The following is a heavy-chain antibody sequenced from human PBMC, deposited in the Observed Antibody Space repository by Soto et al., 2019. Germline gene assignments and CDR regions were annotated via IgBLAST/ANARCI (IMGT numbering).Heavy chain of an antibody. J-gene: IGHJ6*02. CDR2: INPNSGGT. CDR3: ARSGGNSREYYYYYGMDV. CDR1: GYTFTGYY. Sequence: ASVKVSCKASGYTFTGYYMHWVRQAPGQGXEWMGWINPNSGGTNYAQKFQGRVTMTRDTSISTAYMELSRLRSDDTAVYYCARSGGNSREYYYYYGMDVWGQGTTVTVSS. D-gene: IGHD2-21*02. V-gene: IGHV1-2*02.